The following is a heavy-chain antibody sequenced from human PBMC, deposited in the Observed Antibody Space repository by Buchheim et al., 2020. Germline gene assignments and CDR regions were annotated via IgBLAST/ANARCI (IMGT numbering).Heavy chain of an antibody. CDR2: ISYDGGNK. J-gene: IGHJ4*02. D-gene: IGHD6-19*01. CDR3: ARGAGAVAGDELDY. V-gene: IGHV3-30-3*01. CDR1: GFTFSSYP. Sequence: QVQLVDSGGGVVQPGRSLRLSCAASGFTFSSYPMHWVRQAPGKGLEWMAFISYDGGNKYYADSVKGRFTISRDNSKNTLYLQMNSLRPEDTAVYYCARGAGAVAGDELDYWGQGTL.